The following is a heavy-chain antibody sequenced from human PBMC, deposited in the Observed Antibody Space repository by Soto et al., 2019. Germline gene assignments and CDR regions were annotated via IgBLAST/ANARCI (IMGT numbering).Heavy chain of an antibody. D-gene: IGHD6-19*01. V-gene: IGHV4-39*01. CDR1: VVSISSSSYY. CDR2: IYYTGIT. CDR3: ARPARQATVAGNY. J-gene: IGHJ4*02. Sequence: PSETLSLTCTVSVVSISSSSYYCGWIRQPPGKGLEWIGSIYYTGITHYNPSLKSRATISIDTSKNQFSLNLNSVTATDTAVYYCARPARQATVAGNYWCQGTLVTVSS.